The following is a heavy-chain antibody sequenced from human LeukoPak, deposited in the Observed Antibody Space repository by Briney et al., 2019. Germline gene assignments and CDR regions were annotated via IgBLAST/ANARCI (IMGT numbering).Heavy chain of an antibody. CDR2: IWHDGSNK. V-gene: IGHV3-33*01. Sequence: GGSLRLSCAASGFTFSSYGMHWVRQAPGKGLEWVAVIWHDGSNKYYADSVKGRFTISRDNSKNTLYLQMNSLRAEDTAVYYCARDAVYYDFWSGYTNKYYYYYGMDVWGQGTTVTVSS. CDR3: ARDAVYYDFWSGYTNKYYYYYGMDV. J-gene: IGHJ6*02. CDR1: GFTFSSYG. D-gene: IGHD3-3*01.